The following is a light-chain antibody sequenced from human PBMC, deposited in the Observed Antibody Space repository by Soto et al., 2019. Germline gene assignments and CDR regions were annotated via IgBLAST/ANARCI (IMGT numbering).Light chain of an antibody. CDR3: GTWDTSLSAGV. V-gene: IGLV1-51*02. J-gene: IGLJ2*01. Sequence: QSALTQPPSVSAAPGQKVSISCSGSSSNIGNNFVSWYQQLPGTAPKLLIFENNKRPSEIPDRFSGSKSGTSATLGITGLQTGDEADYYCGTWDTSLSAGVFGGGTKVTVL. CDR1: SSNIGNNF. CDR2: ENN.